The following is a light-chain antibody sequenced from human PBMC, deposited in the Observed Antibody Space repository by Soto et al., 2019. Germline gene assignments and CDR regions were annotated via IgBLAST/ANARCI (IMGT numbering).Light chain of an antibody. V-gene: IGKV3-20*01. CDR1: QSVSSNY. Sequence: SVLTQSPGTLSLSPGERATLSCRASQSVSSNYLAWYQQKPGQAPRLLIYGASTRATGIPDRFSGSGSGTEFTLTINSLQPDDFATYYCQQYKSYWTFGQGTKVDIK. CDR2: GAS. CDR3: QQYKSYWT. J-gene: IGKJ1*01.